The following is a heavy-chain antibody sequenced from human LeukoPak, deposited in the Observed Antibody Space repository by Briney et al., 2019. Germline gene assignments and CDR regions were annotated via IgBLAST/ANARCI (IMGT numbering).Heavy chain of an antibody. CDR3: ARGHYYGSSGYYRWFDP. CDR1: GGSFSGYY. J-gene: IGHJ5*02. D-gene: IGHD3-22*01. CDR2: INHSGST. Sequence: SETLSLTCAVYGGSFSGYYWSWIRQPPGKGLEWIGEINHSGSTNYNPSLKSRVTISVDTSKNQFSLKLSSVTAADTAVYYCARGHYYGSSGYYRWFDPWGQGTLVTVSS. V-gene: IGHV4-34*01.